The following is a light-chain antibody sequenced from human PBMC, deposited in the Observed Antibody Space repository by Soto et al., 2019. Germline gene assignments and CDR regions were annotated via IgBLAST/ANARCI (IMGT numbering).Light chain of an antibody. J-gene: IGKJ1*01. CDR1: QSVSSIY. CDR3: QQYGSSRWT. V-gene: IGKV3-20*01. Sequence: EIVLTQSPGTLSLSPGERATLSCRASQSVSSIYLAWYQQKPGQAPRLLIYGASCRATGIPERFSGSGSGTDLTITISRLEPEDFAVYYCQQYGSSRWTFGQGTKVEI. CDR2: GAS.